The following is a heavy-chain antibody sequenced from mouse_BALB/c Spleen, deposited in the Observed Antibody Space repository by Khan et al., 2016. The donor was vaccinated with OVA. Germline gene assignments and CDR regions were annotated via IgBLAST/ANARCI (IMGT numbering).Heavy chain of an antibody. CDR3: IRAVYYAYAYAIDY. J-gene: IGHJ4*01. CDR2: ISFSGST. D-gene: IGHD2-1*01. Sequence: EVKLLESGPGLVKPSQSLSLTCTVTGYSITSDFAWNWVRQFPGNKLEWMGYISFSGSTSYDPSLKSRLSITRDTSKNQFFLLLNSLTTEDTATYYCIRAVYYAYAYAIDYWGQGISVTVSS. V-gene: IGHV3-2*02. CDR1: GYSITSDFA.